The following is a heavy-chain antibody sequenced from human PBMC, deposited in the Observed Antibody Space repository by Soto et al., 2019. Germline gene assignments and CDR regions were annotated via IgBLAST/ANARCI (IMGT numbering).Heavy chain of an antibody. J-gene: IGHJ4*02. D-gene: IGHD3-9*01. V-gene: IGHV3-23*01. Sequence: EVQLLESGGGLVQPGGSLRLSCVGSGFTFRSHALTWVRQSPGKGLEWVAGISGTGGTTYYGDSMRGRFTISRDNSMATLNMQMDSMRHEDTAIHFCARAPMERYFDWYFDHWGQGSLVIVTS. CDR1: GFTFRSHA. CDR2: ISGTGGTT. CDR3: ARAPMERYFDWYFDH.